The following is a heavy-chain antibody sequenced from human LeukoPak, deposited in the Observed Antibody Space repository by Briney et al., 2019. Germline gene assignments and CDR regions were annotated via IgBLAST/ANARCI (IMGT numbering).Heavy chain of an antibody. Sequence: SETLSLTCTVSGGSISSYYWSWIRQPAGKGLEWIGRIYTSGSTNYNPSLKSRVTMSVDTSKNQFSLKLSSVTAADTAVYYCARGSGWYESLYYFDYWGQGTLVTVSS. CDR2: IYTSGST. CDR1: GGSISSYY. V-gene: IGHV4-4*07. J-gene: IGHJ4*02. D-gene: IGHD6-19*01. CDR3: ARGSGWYESLYYFDY.